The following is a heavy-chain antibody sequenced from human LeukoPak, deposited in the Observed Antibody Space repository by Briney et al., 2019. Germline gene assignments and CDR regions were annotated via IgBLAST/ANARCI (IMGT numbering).Heavy chain of an antibody. D-gene: IGHD3-10*02. CDR1: GFRFGGYA. CDR2: IRSKALYGTS. CDR3: VRESVRDYYFDF. V-gene: IGHV3-49*04. J-gene: IGHJ4*02. Sequence: GGSLRLSCSGSGFRFGGYALSWVRQAPGKGLEWVGFIRSKALYGTSEYAASVEGRFAISRDDSNNIVYLQMNSLKTEDAAVYFCVRESVRDYYFDFWGQGTLVTVSS.